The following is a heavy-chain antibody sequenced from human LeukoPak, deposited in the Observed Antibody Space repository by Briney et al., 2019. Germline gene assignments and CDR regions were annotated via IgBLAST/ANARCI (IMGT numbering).Heavy chain of an antibody. CDR3: ARVGIVGATGNNWFDP. D-gene: IGHD1-26*01. V-gene: IGHV1-2*02. CDR2: INPNSGGT. Sequence: GASVKVSCKASGYTFTVYYMHWVRQAPGQGLEWMGWINPNSGGTNYAQKFQGRVTMTRDTSISTAYMELSRLRSDDTAVYYCARVGIVGATGNNWFDPWGQGTLVTVSS. J-gene: IGHJ5*02. CDR1: GYTFTVYY.